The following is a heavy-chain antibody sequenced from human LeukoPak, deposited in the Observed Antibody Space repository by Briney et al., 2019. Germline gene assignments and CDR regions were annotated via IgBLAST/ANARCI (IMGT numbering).Heavy chain of an antibody. CDR3: ARDGLSYTNPNNWFDP. CDR2: ISAYNGDT. J-gene: IGHJ5*02. Sequence: ASVKVSCKASGYPFSSYYINWVRQAPGQGLEWMGWISAYNGDTNYAQNFQGRVTMTTDTSTDTAYMELRSLRSDDTAVYYCARDGLSYTNPNNWFDPWGQGNLVTVSS. V-gene: IGHV1-18*01. D-gene: IGHD2-2*02. CDR1: GYPFSSYY.